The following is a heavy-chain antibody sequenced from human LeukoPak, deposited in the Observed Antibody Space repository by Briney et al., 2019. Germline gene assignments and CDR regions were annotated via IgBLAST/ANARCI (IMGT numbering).Heavy chain of an antibody. J-gene: IGHJ4*02. Sequence: GGSLRLSCAASGFTVSSNYMSWVRQAPGKGLEWVSVIYSGGSTYYADSVKGRFTISRDNSKNTLYHQMNSLRAEDTAVYYCARGTVDGYSHFDYWGQGTLVTVSS. CDR3: ARGTVDGYSHFDY. V-gene: IGHV3-53*01. CDR2: IYSGGST. D-gene: IGHD5-24*01. CDR1: GFTVSSNY.